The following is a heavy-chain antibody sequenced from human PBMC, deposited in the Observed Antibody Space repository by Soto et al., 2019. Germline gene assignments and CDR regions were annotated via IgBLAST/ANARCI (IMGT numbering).Heavy chain of an antibody. CDR2: IYYSGST. V-gene: IGHV4-39*01. CDR3: ARQTYYYDRSGYPPNQQFDY. Sequence: SETLSLTCTVSGGSISSSSYYWGWIRQPPGKGLEWIGSIYYSGSTYYNPSLKSRVTISVDTSKNQFSLKLSSVTAADTAVYYCARQTYYYDRSGYPPNQQFDYWGQGTLVTVSS. CDR1: GGSISSSSYY. J-gene: IGHJ4*02. D-gene: IGHD3-22*01.